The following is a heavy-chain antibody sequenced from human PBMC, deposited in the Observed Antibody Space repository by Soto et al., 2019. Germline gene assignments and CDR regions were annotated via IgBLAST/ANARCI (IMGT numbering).Heavy chain of an antibody. D-gene: IGHD3-10*01. CDR3: ARDARGDEAPMDY. CDR1: GYTFTGYY. J-gene: IGHJ4*02. Sequence: ASVKVSCKASGYTFTGYYMHWVRQAPGQGLEWMGWINPNSGGTNYAQKFQGWVTMTRDTSISTAYMELSRLRSDDTAVYYCARDARGDEAPMDYWGQGTQVTVSS. V-gene: IGHV1-2*04. CDR2: INPNSGGT.